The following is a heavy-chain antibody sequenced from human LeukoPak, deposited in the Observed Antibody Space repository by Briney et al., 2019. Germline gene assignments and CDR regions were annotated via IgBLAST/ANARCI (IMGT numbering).Heavy chain of an antibody. Sequence: ASVKVSCKASGYSFASYGISWVRQAPGQGLKWMGWVSGYDGRTNYAQNLKGRVTVTAETSTSTVYMELRSLRSDDTAIYYCARDYYNDYEGTFDIWGQGTMVTVSS. CDR1: GYSFASYG. CDR3: ARDYYNDYEGTFDI. J-gene: IGHJ3*02. D-gene: IGHD4-11*01. V-gene: IGHV1-18*01. CDR2: VSGYDGRT.